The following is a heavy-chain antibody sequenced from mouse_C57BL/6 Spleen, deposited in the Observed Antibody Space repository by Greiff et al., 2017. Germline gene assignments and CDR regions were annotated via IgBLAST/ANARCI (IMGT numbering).Heavy chain of an antibody. D-gene: IGHD1-1*01. Sequence: QVQLKQPGAELVRPGTSVKLSCKASGYTFTSYWMHWVKQRPGQGLEWIGVIDPSDSYTNYNQKFKGKATLTVATSSSTAYMQLSSLTSEDSAVYYCARRCYCGSSYWYFDVWGTGTTVTVSS. CDR1: GYTFTSYW. CDR2: IDPSDSYT. J-gene: IGHJ1*03. CDR3: ARRCYCGSSYWYFDV. V-gene: IGHV1-59*01.